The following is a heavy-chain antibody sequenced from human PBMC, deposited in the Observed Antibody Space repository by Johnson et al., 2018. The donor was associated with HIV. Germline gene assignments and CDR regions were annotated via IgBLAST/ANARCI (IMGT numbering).Heavy chain of an antibody. CDR1: GFTFSDYY. J-gene: IGHJ3*02. Sequence: QVQLVESGGGVVQPGRSLRLSCAASGFTFSDYYMNWIRQAPGKGLEWVSYISSCGSTIYYADSVKGRFAVSGDNAKNSLYLQMNSRRAEDTAVYYCARPSTSYAFGIWGQGTMVTVSS. V-gene: IGHV3-11*04. D-gene: IGHD1-26*01. CDR2: ISSCGSTI. CDR3: ARPSTSYAFGI.